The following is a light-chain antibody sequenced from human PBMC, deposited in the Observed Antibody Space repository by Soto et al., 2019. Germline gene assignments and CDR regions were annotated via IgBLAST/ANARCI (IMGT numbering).Light chain of an antibody. Sequence: DIQMTQSPSSLSASVGDRVTITCRASQGISNDLAWYQQKPGKVPKLLSYAASTLQSGVPSRFSGSGSGTDFTLTVSSLQPEDVAPYYCQKYNSAPHTVGQGTRLEIK. CDR1: QGISND. CDR3: QKYNSAPHT. CDR2: AAS. J-gene: IGKJ5*01. V-gene: IGKV1-27*01.